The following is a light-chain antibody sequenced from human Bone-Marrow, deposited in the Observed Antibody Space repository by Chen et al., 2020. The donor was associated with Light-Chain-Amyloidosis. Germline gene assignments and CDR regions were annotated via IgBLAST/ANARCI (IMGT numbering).Light chain of an antibody. V-gene: IGLV3-25*03. J-gene: IGLJ2*01. Sequence: SYALTQPPSVSVSPGQTARITCSGDDLPTKYAYWYQQKPGQAPVLVIHRDTERPSGISERFSGSRSWTTATLTISGVQAEDEEYYQCQAADSSGTYEGIFGGGTKLTVL. CDR2: RDT. CDR1: DLPTKY. CDR3: QAADSSGTYEGI.